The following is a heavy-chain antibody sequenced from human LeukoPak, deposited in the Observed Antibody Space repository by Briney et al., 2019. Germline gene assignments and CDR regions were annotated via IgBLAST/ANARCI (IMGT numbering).Heavy chain of an antibody. CDR1: GYSFTSFG. CDR2: INTNTGNP. V-gene: IGHV7-4-1*02. D-gene: IGHD5-18*01. J-gene: IGHJ4*02. Sequence: ASVKVSCKASGYSFTSFGMNWVRQAPGQGLEWMGWINTNTGNPTYAQGFTGRFVFSLDTSVSTAYLQISSLKAEDTAVYYCARESTWIQLSPDYWGQGTLVTVSS. CDR3: ARESTWIQLSPDY.